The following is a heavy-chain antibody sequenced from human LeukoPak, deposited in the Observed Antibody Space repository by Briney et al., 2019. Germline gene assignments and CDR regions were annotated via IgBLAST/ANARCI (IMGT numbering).Heavy chain of an antibody. D-gene: IGHD3-22*01. Sequence: GGSLRLSCSASGFTSSNYCMNWVRQAPGKGPEWVSSISSSYTYIYYADSMKGRFTISRDNARNSLYLQMNSLRADDTAVYYCARDRSEGHDSSGPLDAFDVWGQGTLVTVSS. CDR3: ARDRSEGHDSSGPLDAFDV. CDR2: ISSSYTYI. CDR1: GFTSSNYC. V-gene: IGHV3-21*06. J-gene: IGHJ3*01.